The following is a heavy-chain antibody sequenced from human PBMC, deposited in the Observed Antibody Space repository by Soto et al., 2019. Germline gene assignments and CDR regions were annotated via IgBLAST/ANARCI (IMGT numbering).Heavy chain of an antibody. CDR3: ARMTAMVDWGLDD. J-gene: IGHJ4*02. V-gene: IGHV4-39*01. D-gene: IGHD5-18*01. CDR1: GGSISSSSYY. Sequence: SETLSLTCTVSGGSISSSSYYWGWIRQPPGKGLEWIGSIYYSGSTYYNPSLKSRVTISVDTSKNQFSLKLSSVTAADTAVYYCARMTAMVDWGLDDWGQGTLVTVSS. CDR2: IYYSGST.